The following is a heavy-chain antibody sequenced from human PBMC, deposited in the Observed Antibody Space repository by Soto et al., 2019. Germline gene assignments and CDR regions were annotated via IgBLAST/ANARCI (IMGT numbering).Heavy chain of an antibody. CDR2: ISHDGSHK. Sequence: GGSLRLSCAASGFTLSSSGMHWVRQAPGKGLEWLAVISHDGSHKFYGDSVKGRFTILRDNSKKMLYLQMSSLRPDDTAVYYCAKDLPDTVRSGHYSHFDYWGQGTMVTVSS. D-gene: IGHD3-22*01. J-gene: IGHJ4*02. CDR1: GFTLSSSG. CDR3: AKDLPDTVRSGHYSHFDY. V-gene: IGHV3-30*18.